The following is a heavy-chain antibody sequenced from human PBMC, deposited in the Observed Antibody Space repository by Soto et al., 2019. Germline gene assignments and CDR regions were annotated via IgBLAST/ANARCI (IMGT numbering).Heavy chain of an antibody. CDR3: TSPVDIVRMRSFDY. CDR1: GFTFSGSA. D-gene: IGHD5-12*01. Sequence: EVQLVESGGGLVQPGGSLKLSCAASGFTFSGSAMHWVRQASGKGLEWVGRIRSKANSYATAYAASVKGRFTISRDDSKNTAYLQMNSLKTEDTAVYYCTSPVDIVRMRSFDYWGQGTLVTVSS. CDR2: IRSKANSYAT. V-gene: IGHV3-73*02. J-gene: IGHJ4*02.